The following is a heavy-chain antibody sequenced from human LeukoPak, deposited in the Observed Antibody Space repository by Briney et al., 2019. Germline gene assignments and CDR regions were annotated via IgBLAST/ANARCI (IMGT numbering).Heavy chain of an antibody. V-gene: IGHV3-30*03. D-gene: IGHD6-13*01. CDR2: ISYDGSNK. CDR1: GFTFSSYG. J-gene: IGHJ4*02. CDR3: ARRPSSSSWPG. Sequence: PGGSLRLSCAASGFTFSSYGMHWVRQAPGKGLEWVAVISYDGSNKYYADSVKGRFTISRDNANNALYLQMNSLRVEDTAVYYCARRPSSSSWPGWGQGTLVTVSS.